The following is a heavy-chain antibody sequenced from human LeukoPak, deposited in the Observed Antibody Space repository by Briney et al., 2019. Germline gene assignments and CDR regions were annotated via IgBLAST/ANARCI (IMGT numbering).Heavy chain of an antibody. D-gene: IGHD3-10*01. Sequence: GGSLRLSCAASGFTFSSYVMHWVRQAPGKGLEWVAVIWYDGSNKYYADSVKGRFTSSRDNSKNTLYLQMNSLRAEDTAVYYCARDPGVWYGFLYYFDYWGQGTLVTVSS. CDR2: IWYDGSNK. V-gene: IGHV3-33*01. CDR1: GFTFSSYV. J-gene: IGHJ4*02. CDR3: ARDPGVWYGFLYYFDY.